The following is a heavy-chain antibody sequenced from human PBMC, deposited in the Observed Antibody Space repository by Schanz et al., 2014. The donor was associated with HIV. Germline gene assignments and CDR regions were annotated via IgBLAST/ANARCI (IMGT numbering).Heavy chain of an antibody. CDR2: INPISGGT. J-gene: IGHJ4*02. CDR1: GYSFTDYF. Sequence: QVQLVQSGAEVKKPGASAKVSCKASGYSFTDYFIHWVRQAPGQGLEWMGWINPISGGTNYAEKFQGRVTMTRDTSINTAYVELRRLKSDDTAVYFCAKGQVADDNYWGQGTLITVSS. V-gene: IGHV1-2*02. D-gene: IGHD3-22*01. CDR3: AKGQVADDNY.